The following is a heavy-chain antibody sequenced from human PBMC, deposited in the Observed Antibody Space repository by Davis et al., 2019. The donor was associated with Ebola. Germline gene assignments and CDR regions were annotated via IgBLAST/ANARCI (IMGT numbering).Heavy chain of an antibody. V-gene: IGHV1-69*13. D-gene: IGHD3-22*01. CDR1: GCTFSSYA. Sequence: SVKVSCKASGCTFSSYAISWVRQAPGQGLDWMGGINPVFGIPKYAQTFQGRVTITADESTSTAYMELSSLRSEDTTVYYCARVRYSDGSGYFFEKSHWGQGTLVTVSS. CDR2: INPVFGIP. CDR3: ARVRYSDGSGYFFEKSH. J-gene: IGHJ4*02.